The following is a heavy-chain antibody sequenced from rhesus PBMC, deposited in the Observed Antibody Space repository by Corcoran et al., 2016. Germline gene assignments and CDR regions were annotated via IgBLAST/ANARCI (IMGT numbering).Heavy chain of an antibody. D-gene: IGHD2-39*01. J-gene: IGHJ4*01. V-gene: IGHV4S10*01. CDR2: IYGSSTSP. Sequence: QVQLQESGPGVVKPSETLSLTCAVSGGSISASYRWSWIRQPPGKELDWIGYIYGSSTSPNYNPSLKSRVTISKDTSKNQFSLKLSSVTASDTAVYYCARGSRYFDYWSQGVLVTVSS. CDR1: GGSISASYR. CDR3: ARGSRYFDY.